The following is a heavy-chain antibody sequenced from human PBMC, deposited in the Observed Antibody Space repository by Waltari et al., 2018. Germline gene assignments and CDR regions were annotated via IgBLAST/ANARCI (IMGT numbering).Heavy chain of an antibody. V-gene: IGHV3-11*04. D-gene: IGHD6-13*01. CDR1: GFTFRDYY. Sequence: QVQLVESGGGLVKPGGSLRLSCAASGFTFRDYYMGWIPQAPGKGLEWVSYISGSGGTIYYADSVKGRFTISRDNAKNSLYLQINSLRAEDTAVYYCARPAAAATGDFDYWGQGTLVTVSS. CDR2: ISGSGGTI. CDR3: ARPAAAATGDFDY. J-gene: IGHJ4*02.